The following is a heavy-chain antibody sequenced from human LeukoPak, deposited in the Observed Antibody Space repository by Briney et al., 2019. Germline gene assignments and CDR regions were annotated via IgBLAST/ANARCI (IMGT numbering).Heavy chain of an antibody. CDR2: TKNKSNKYIT. V-gene: IGHV3-72*01. CDR1: GFTFSDHY. D-gene: IGHD1-26*01. J-gene: IGHJ4*01. CDR3: ARSGTYYPPDY. Sequence: GGSLRLSCAVSGFTFSDHYMDWVRQAPGKGLGWVGRTKNKSNKYITEYAASVKGRFTISRDDSKNSLYLQMNSLKTEDTAVYYCARSGTYYPPDYWGQGTLVTVSS.